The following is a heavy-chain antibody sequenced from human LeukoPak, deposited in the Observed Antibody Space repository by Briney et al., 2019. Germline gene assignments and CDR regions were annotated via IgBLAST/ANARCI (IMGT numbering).Heavy chain of an antibody. D-gene: IGHD2-8*01. Sequence: SETLSLTCAVYGGSFSGYYWTWIRQPPGKGLEWIGEINHSGSTNYNPSLKSRVTISVDTSKNQFSLKLSSVTAADTAVYYCARRGLYNWFDPCGQGTLVTVSS. J-gene: IGHJ5*02. CDR1: GGSFSGYY. V-gene: IGHV4-34*01. CDR3: ARRGLYNWFDP. CDR2: INHSGST.